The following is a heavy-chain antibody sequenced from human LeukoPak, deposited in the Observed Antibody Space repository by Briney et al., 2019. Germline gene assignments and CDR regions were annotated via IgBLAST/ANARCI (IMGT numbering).Heavy chain of an antibody. Sequence: GRSLRLSCAASGFSFSNYGMHWVRQAPGKGPEWVAGMWYDGSREDYADSVKGRFTISRDMSKNTLNLQMNSLRVEDTAMFYCARDLSFGSLDFRGQGTLVTVSS. CDR2: MWYDGSRE. CDR3: ARDLSFGSLDF. D-gene: IGHD1-26*01. V-gene: IGHV3-33*08. J-gene: IGHJ4*02. CDR1: GFSFSNYG.